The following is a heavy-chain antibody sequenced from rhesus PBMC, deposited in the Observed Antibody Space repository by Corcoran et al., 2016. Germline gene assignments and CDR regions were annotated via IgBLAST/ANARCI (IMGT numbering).Heavy chain of an antibody. V-gene: IGHV4-127*01. CDR3: ARKRSGSWNFDY. J-gene: IGHJ4*01. CDR1: GYSISSGYG. Sequence: QVQLQESGPGLVKPSETLSLTCAVSGYSISSGYGWSWIRQPPGKGLEWIGYIGGGSGSTNSTPPLKSRVTISTDTSKNQLSLKLSSVTAADTAVYYCARKRSGSWNFDYWGQGVLVTVSS. D-gene: IGHD6-25*01. CDR2: IGGGSGST.